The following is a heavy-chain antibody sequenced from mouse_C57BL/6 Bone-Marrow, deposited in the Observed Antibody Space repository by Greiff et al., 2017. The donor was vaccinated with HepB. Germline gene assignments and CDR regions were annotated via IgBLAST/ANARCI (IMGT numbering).Heavy chain of an antibody. J-gene: IGHJ4*01. CDR2: ISNLAYSI. V-gene: IGHV5-15*01. D-gene: IGHD1-1*01. Sequence: EVKLVESGGGLVQPGGSLKLSCAASGFTFSDYGMAWVRQAPRKGPEWVAFISNLAYSIYYADTVTGRFTISRENAKNTLYLEMSSLRPEDTAMYYCARHDYGSSYDYAMDYWGQGTSVTVSS. CDR3: ARHDYGSSYDYAMDY. CDR1: GFTFSDYG.